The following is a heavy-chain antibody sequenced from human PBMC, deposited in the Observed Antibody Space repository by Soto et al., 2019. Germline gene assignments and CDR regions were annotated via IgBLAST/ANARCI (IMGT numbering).Heavy chain of an antibody. J-gene: IGHJ4*02. CDR1: GYSISSGYY. V-gene: IGHV4-38-2*02. CDR2: IYHSGST. D-gene: IGHD6-13*01. Sequence: GTLALTCAVSGYSISSGYYWGCIRQPPGKGLEWIGSIYHSGSTYYNPSLKSRVTISVDTSKNQFSLKLSSVTAADTAVYYCARDKYIAAAGTVDYWGQGTLVTVSS. CDR3: ARDKYIAAAGTVDY.